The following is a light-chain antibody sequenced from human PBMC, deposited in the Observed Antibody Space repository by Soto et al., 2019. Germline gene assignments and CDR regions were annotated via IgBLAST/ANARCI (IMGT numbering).Light chain of an antibody. J-gene: IGLJ1*01. CDR2: GNT. V-gene: IGLV1-40*01. Sequence: QSVLTKAPSVSGAPGQRVTISCTGSSSSIGAGYDVHWYQQLPGTVPKLLIFGNTNRPPGVPARFSASKSGTSASLAITGLQAEDEADYYCQSYDSSLGGFYVFGTGTKVTVL. CDR1: SSSIGAGYD. CDR3: QSYDSSLGGFYV.